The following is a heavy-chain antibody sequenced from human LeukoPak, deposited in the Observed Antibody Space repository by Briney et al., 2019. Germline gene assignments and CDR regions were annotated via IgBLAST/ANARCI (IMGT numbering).Heavy chain of an antibody. V-gene: IGHV1-2*06. CDR1: GYTFTGYY. Sequence: ASVKVSCKASGYTFTGYYMHWVRQAPGQGLEWMGRINPNSGGTNYAQKFQGRVTMTRDTSISTAYMELSRLRSDDTAVYYCAIYDYGDYGNYFGYWGQGTLVTVSS. CDR3: AIYDYGDYGNYFGY. CDR2: INPNSGGT. D-gene: IGHD4-17*01. J-gene: IGHJ4*02.